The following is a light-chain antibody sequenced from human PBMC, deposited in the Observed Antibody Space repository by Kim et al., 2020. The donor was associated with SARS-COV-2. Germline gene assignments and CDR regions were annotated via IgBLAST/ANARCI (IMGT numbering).Light chain of an antibody. CDR2: QDS. J-gene: IGLJ2*01. V-gene: IGLV3-1*01. CDR3: RAWDSSTVV. Sequence: SYELTQPPSVSVSPGQTASITCSGDKLGDKYACWYQQKPGQSPVVVIHQDSKRPSGIPERFSGSNSGNTATLTISGTQAMDEADDYCRAWDSSTVVFGGG. CDR1: KLGDKY.